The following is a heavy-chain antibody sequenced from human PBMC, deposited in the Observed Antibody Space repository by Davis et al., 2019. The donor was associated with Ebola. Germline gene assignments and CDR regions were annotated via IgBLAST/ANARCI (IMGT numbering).Heavy chain of an antibody. J-gene: IGHJ4*02. CDR1: GYHFSEYH. Sequence: ASVKVSCKASGYHFSEYHVYWVRQAPGQGLEWMGWISCYNGKTDFAQIVQGRVSMTVDTSTSTAYMELRSLRSDDTGLYFCARADPGDPEDYWGQGTVVTVSS. V-gene: IGHV1-18*01. CDR2: ISCYNGKT. CDR3: ARADPGDPEDY.